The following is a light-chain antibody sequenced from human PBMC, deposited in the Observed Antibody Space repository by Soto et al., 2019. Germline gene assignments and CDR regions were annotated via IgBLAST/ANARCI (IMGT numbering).Light chain of an antibody. CDR3: QQYGSSNPT. CDR2: DAS. Sequence: EIVLTQSPGTLSLSPGERASLSCRASQSVSSSYLAWYQQIPGQAPRLLINDASRRATGIPDRFSGSGSGTDFTLTISRLEPEDFAVYYCQQYGSSNPTCGQGTKVDIK. J-gene: IGKJ1*01. CDR1: QSVSSSY. V-gene: IGKV3-20*01.